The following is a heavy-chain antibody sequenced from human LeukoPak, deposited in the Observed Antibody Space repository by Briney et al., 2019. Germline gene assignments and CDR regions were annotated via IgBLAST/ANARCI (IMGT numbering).Heavy chain of an antibody. CDR2: IGANVGST. Sequence: GGSLRLSCVASGFTFSTFAMYWLRQAPGKGLEWVSAIGANVGSTSYADSVGGRFTISRDNSRNTLYLQMSSLRTDDTATYYCTKSTDYWYYGMDVWGQGTTVTVSS. J-gene: IGHJ6*02. V-gene: IGHV3-23*01. CDR1: GFTFSTFA. CDR3: TKSTDYWYYGMDV. D-gene: IGHD2-8*02.